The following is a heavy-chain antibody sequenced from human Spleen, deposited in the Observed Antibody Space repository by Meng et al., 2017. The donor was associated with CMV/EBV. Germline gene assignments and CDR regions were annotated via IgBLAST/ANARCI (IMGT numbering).Heavy chain of an antibody. D-gene: IGHD1-26*01. V-gene: IGHV4-59*12. CDR1: GGSINSYY. J-gene: IGHJ5*01. Sequence: SETLSLTCTVSGGSINSYYWSWIRQPPGKGLEWIGYIYYGGSTNYNPSLRSRVTISVDTSKNQFSLKLSSVTAADTAVYYCARDFSAVHNYFDSWGQGTLVTVSS. CDR2: IYYGGST. CDR3: ARDFSAVHNYFDS.